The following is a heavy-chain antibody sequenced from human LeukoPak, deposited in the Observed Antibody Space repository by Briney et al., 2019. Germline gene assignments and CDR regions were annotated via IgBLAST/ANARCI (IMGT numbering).Heavy chain of an antibody. CDR2: IYNGGNT. D-gene: IGHD1-26*01. V-gene: IGHV4-4*09. J-gene: IGHJ4*02. CDR1: GVSINTYY. Sequence: PSETLSLTCTVSGVSINTYYASWLRQAPGKGLEFIGFIYNGGNTNYNPSLKSRATISVDTSNNQFSLRLTSVNAADTAMYYCAAGPWELDFWGQGTLVTVSS. CDR3: AAGPWELDF.